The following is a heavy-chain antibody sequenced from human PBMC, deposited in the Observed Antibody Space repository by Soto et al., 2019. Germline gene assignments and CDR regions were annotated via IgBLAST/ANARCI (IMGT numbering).Heavy chain of an antibody. CDR2: VYYGGAIFYSGNI. Sequence: PSETQSLTCTVSGDSISSSNSHWGWTRQPPGKGLEYIGSVYYGGAIFYSGNIYYNPSLKSRVTISVDTSKNQFSLRLSSVTAADTGVYYCVRYDRINMKPYSPEGFHIWGHGTMVNV. CDR1: GDSISSSNSH. D-gene: IGHD3-3*02. J-gene: IGHJ3*02. CDR3: VRYDRINMKPYSPEGFHI. V-gene: IGHV4-39*01.